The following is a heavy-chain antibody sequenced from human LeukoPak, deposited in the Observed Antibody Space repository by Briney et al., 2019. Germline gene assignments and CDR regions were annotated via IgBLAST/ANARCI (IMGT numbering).Heavy chain of an antibody. Sequence: ASVKVSCKASGYTFSSYYMQWVRQAPGQGLEWMGIINPSGGSTSYAQKFQGRVTMTRDTSTSTVYKELSSLRSEDTAVYYCARDEYSSSSYYYYGMDVWGQGTTVTVSS. CDR3: ARDEYSSSSYYYYGMDV. CDR2: INPSGGST. V-gene: IGHV1-46*01. D-gene: IGHD6-6*01. CDR1: GYTFSSYY. J-gene: IGHJ6*02.